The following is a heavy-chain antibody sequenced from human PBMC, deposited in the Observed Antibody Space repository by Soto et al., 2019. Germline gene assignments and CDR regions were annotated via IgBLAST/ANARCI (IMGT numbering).Heavy chain of an antibody. CDR1: GFTFSSYE. Sequence: GGSLRLSFAASGFTFSSYEMNWVRQAPGKGLEWVSYISSSGSTIYYAYSVKVRFTISRDNANNSLYLQMNSLRAEDTAVYYCARSDTGYYDSSGYARAEYFEXWGQGTLVPVSX. V-gene: IGHV3-48*03. J-gene: IGHJ1*01. CDR2: ISSSGSTI. CDR3: ARSDTGYYDSSGYARAEYFEX. D-gene: IGHD3-22*01.